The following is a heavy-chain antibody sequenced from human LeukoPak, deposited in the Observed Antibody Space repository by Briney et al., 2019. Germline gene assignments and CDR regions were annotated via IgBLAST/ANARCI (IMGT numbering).Heavy chain of an antibody. Sequence: PGGSLRLSCAASGFTVSSNYMSWVRQAPGKGLEWVSVIYSGGNTYYADSVKGRFTISRDNSKNTVYLQMNSLRAEDTAVYYCAKDRSITAYFDYWGQGTLVTVSS. CDR2: IYSGGNT. CDR1: GFTVSSNY. V-gene: IGHV3-66*01. CDR3: AKDRSITAYFDY. J-gene: IGHJ4*02. D-gene: IGHD3-10*01.